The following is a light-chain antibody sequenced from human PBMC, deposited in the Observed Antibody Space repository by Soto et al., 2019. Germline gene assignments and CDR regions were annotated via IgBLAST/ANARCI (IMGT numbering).Light chain of an antibody. V-gene: IGKV3-20*01. Sequence: TQSPSTLSASVGDRVTITCRASQDVSQWLAWYQQKPGQAPRLLIYGASSRATGIPDRFSGSGSGTDFTLTISRLEPEDFAVYYCQQYGSSPMYTFGQGTKLEIK. CDR1: QDVSQW. J-gene: IGKJ2*01. CDR3: QQYGSSPMYT. CDR2: GAS.